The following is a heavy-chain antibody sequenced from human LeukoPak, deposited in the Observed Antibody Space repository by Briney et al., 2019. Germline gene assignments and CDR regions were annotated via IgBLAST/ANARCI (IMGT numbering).Heavy chain of an antibody. V-gene: IGHV3-48*03. CDR3: ARDFKGYADY. CDR1: GFTFNNYE. D-gene: IGHD2-2*01. J-gene: IGHJ4*02. Sequence: GGSLRLSCAASGFTFNNYEMNWVRQTPGKGLEGLSYIDTTGTNIYYTDSVKGRFTISRDTAKNSLSLQMNSLRADDTAVYYCARDFKGYADYWGQGTLVTVSS. CDR2: IDTTGTNI.